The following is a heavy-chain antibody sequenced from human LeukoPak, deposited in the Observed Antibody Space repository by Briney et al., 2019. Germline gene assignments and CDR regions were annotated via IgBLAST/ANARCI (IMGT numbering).Heavy chain of an antibody. CDR3: ARGGDGYYGRNYFDY. D-gene: IGHD3-10*01. J-gene: IGHJ4*02. CDR2: INSHGSST. CDR1: GFTFSSHW. V-gene: IGHV3-74*01. Sequence: PGGSLRLSCAASGFTFSSHWMHWVRQAPGKGLVWLSRINSHGSSTNYADSVRGRFTISRDNAKNTLYLQMNSLRAEDTAVYYCARGGDGYYGRNYFDYWGQGTLVTVSS.